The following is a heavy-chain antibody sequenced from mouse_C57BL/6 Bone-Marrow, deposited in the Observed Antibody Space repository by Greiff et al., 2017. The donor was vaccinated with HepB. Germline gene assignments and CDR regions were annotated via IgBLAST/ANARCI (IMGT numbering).Heavy chain of an antibody. Sequence: QVQLQQSGAELVKPGASVKMSCKASGYTFTTYPIEWMKQNHGKSLEWIGNFHPYNDDTKYNEKFKGKATLTVEKSSSTVYLELSRLTSDDSAVYYCARRYSNYEGYWYFDVWGTGTTVTVSS. D-gene: IGHD2-5*01. V-gene: IGHV1-47*01. CDR2: FHPYNDDT. J-gene: IGHJ1*03. CDR3: ARRYSNYEGYWYFDV. CDR1: GYTFTTYP.